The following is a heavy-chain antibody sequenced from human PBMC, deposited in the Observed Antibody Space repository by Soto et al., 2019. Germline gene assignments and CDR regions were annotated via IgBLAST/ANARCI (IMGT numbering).Heavy chain of an antibody. D-gene: IGHD5-18*01. J-gene: IGHJ5*02. CDR2: IYYSGST. Sequence: QVQLQESGPGLVKPSQTLSLTCTVSGGSISSGGYYWSWIRQHPGKGLEGIGNIYYSGSTYNNPSLKSRVTISVDTSKIQFSLKLSSVTAADTAVYYCARASSTRGYSYGYWFDPWGQGTLVTVSS. CDR3: ARASSTRGYSYGYWFDP. CDR1: GGSISSGGYY. V-gene: IGHV4-31*03.